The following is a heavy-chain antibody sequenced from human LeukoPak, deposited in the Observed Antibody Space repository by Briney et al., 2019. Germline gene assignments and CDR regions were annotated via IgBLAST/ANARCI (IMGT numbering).Heavy chain of an antibody. V-gene: IGHV3-53*01. Sequence: GGSLRLSCAASGFTVSSNYMSWVRQAPGKGLEWVSIIYSGGSTFYADSVKGRFTISRNNSKNTLYLQMNSLRAEDTAVYYCARGGSYLSAFDIWGQGTMVTVSS. D-gene: IGHD1-26*01. CDR2: IYSGGST. CDR3: ARGGSYLSAFDI. CDR1: GFTVSSNY. J-gene: IGHJ3*02.